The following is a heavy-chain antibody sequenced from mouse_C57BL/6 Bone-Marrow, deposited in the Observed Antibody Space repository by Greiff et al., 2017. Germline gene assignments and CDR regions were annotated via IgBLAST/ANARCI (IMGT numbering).Heavy chain of an antibody. J-gene: IGHJ3*01. Sequence: EVKLMESGAELVRPGASVKLSCTASGFNIKDYYMHWVKQRPEQGLEWIGRIDPEDGDTEYAPKFQGKATMTADTSSNTAYLQLSSLTSEDTAVYYCTYRYYYGSPWFAYWGQGTLVTVSA. CDR3: TYRYYYGSPWFAY. CDR1: GFNIKDYY. V-gene: IGHV14-1*01. D-gene: IGHD1-1*01. CDR2: IDPEDGDT.